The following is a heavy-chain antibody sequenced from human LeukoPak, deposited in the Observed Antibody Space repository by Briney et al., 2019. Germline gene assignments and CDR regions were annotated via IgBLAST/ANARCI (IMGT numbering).Heavy chain of an antibody. CDR3: ARDLYGDYALDY. Sequence: GGSLRLSCAASGFTFSSYAMSWVRQAPGKGLEWVSAISGSGGSTYYADSVKGRFTISRDNAKNSLYLQMNSLRAEDTAVYYCARDLYGDYALDYWGQGTLVTVSS. CDR2: ISGSGGST. D-gene: IGHD4-17*01. J-gene: IGHJ4*02. V-gene: IGHV3-23*01. CDR1: GFTFSSYA.